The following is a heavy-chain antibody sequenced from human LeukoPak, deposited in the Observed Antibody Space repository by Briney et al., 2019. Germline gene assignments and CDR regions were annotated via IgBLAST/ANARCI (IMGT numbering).Heavy chain of an antibody. CDR3: ARGYYDILTGYRPPLWFDP. D-gene: IGHD3-9*01. J-gene: IGHJ5*02. Sequence: ASVKVSCKASGGTFSSYAISWVRQAPGQGLEWMGGIIPIFGTANYAQKFQGRVTITADESTSTAYVELSSLRSEDTAVYYCARGYYDILTGYRPPLWFDPWGQGTLVTVSS. V-gene: IGHV1-69*01. CDR2: IIPIFGTA. CDR1: GGTFSSYA.